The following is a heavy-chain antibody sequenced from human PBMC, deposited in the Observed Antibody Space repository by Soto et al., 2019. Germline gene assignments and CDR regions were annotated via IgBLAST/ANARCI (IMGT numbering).Heavy chain of an antibody. CDR2: ISAYNGNT. CDR3: ARSPLLLWFGELLSRGYYFDY. Sequence: ASVKVSCKASGYTFTSYGSSWVRQAPGQGLEWMGWISAYNGNTNYAQKLQGRVTMTTDTSTSTAYMELRSLRSDDTAVYYCARSPLLLWFGELLSRGYYFDYWGQGTLVTVSS. J-gene: IGHJ4*02. V-gene: IGHV1-18*01. CDR1: GYTFTSYG. D-gene: IGHD3-10*01.